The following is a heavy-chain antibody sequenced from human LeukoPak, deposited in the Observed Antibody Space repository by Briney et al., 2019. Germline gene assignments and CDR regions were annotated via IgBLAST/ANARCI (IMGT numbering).Heavy chain of an antibody. CDR3: ATARYSYAPGGLDS. J-gene: IGHJ4*02. CDR2: IISTCSYI. V-gene: IGHV3-21*01. CDR1: GFSFSSYS. D-gene: IGHD5-18*01. Sequence: GGSLRLSCAACGFSFSSYSRNWVRQAPGKGLEGVSVIISTCSYIFYATSVHRPFTISTDNAKNSLYLQINSLRAEDTAVYYCATARYSYAPGGLDSSGQGTLVTVSS.